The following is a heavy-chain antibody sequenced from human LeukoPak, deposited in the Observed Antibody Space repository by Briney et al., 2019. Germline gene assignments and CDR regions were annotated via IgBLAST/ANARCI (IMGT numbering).Heavy chain of an antibody. V-gene: IGHV1-2*02. CDR1: GYTFTGYY. CDR2: INPNRGGT. D-gene: IGHD2-2*01. Sequence: GASVKVSCEASGYTFTGYYMHWVRQAPGQGLEWMGWINPNRGGTNYAQKFQGRVTMTRDTSISTAYMELRRLRSDDTAVYYCARIHCDSTSCYYFDYWGQGTQVTVSS. CDR3: ARIHCDSTSCYYFDY. J-gene: IGHJ4*02.